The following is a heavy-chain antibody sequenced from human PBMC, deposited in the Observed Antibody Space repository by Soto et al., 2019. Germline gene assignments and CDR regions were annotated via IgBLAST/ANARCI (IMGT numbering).Heavy chain of an antibody. Sequence: EVQLVESGGGLVQPGGSLRLSCAASGFTVSSNYMSWVRQAPGKGLEWVSVIYSGGSTYYADSVKGRFTISRDNSKNTLYLQMNSLRAEETAVYYCARDRIPAGMDVWGQGTTVTVSS. J-gene: IGHJ6*02. V-gene: IGHV3-66*01. CDR1: GFTVSSNY. CDR3: ARDRIPAGMDV. CDR2: IYSGGST.